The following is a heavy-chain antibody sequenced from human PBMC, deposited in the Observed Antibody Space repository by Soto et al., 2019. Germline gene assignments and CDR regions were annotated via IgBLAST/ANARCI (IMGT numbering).Heavy chain of an antibody. Sequence: PSETLSLTCTVSGGSISTYFWNWLRQPPGKGLEWIAYISDSGRILYNPSLKSRVTLSLDASKNQFSLRLSSVTAADTAVYYCARDRMAADAKEVAFDFWGQGTIVT. CDR2: ISDSGRI. V-gene: IGHV4-59*01. J-gene: IGHJ3*01. CDR3: ARDRMAADAKEVAFDF. CDR1: GGSISTYF. D-gene: IGHD6-13*01.